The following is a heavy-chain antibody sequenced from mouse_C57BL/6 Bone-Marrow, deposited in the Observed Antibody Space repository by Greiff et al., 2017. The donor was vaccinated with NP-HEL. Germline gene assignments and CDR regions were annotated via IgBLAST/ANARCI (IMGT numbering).Heavy chain of an antibody. D-gene: IGHD1-1*01. CDR2: INPNNGGT. Sequence: EVQLHQSGPELVKPGASVKMSCKASGYTFTDYNMHWVKQSHGKSLEWIGYINPNNGGTSYNQKFKGKATLTVNKSYSTAYMELRSLTSEDSAGYYCARGGHYYGSSYGYCDVWGTGTTVTVSS. CDR3: ARGGHYYGSSYGYCDV. J-gene: IGHJ1*03. CDR1: GYTFTDYN. V-gene: IGHV1-22*01.